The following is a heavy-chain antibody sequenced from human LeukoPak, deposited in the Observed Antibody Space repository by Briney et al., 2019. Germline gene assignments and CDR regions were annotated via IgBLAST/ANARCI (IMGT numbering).Heavy chain of an antibody. V-gene: IGHV3-30*04. CDR2: ISYDGSNK. J-gene: IGHJ4*02. D-gene: IGHD6-19*01. CDR1: GFTFSSYA. CDR3: AKDILHSSGWYGYFDY. Sequence: PGRSLRLSCAASGFTFSSYAMHWVRQAPGKGLEWVAVISYDGSNKYYADSVKGRFTISRDNSKNTLYLQMNSLRAEDTAVYYCAKDILHSSGWYGYFDYWGQGTLVTVSS.